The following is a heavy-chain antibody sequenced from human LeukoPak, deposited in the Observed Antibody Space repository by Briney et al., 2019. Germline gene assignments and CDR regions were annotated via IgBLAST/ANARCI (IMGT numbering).Heavy chain of an antibody. Sequence: ASVKVSCKASGYTFAAHHIHWVRQAPGHGLEWMGWILPDGRDTKYSQKFQDRLTLTTDTSTNTAYMELSRLIPDDTAVYYCSGRYGPGPVWGQGTLISASP. V-gene: IGHV1-2*02. D-gene: IGHD3-10*01. CDR2: ILPDGRDT. CDR3: SGRYGPGPV. J-gene: IGHJ4*02. CDR1: GYTFAAHH.